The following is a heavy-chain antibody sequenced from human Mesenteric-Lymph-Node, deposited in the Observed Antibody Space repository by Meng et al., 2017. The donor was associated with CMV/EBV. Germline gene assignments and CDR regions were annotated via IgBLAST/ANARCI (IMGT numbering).Heavy chain of an antibody. CDR3: ARGSSYDILTGYFDY. V-gene: IGHV4-34*01. CDR1: GGSFSGYY. D-gene: IGHD3-9*01. Sequence: QVQLPQWVAGMCKPSETLSVTCAVYGGSFSGYYWNWIRQSPEKGLEWIGEINHSGSTTYNPSFTSRIIISVDTSTNQISLNMSSVTAADTAVYYCARGSSYDILTGYFDYWGQGALVTVSS. J-gene: IGHJ4*02. CDR2: INHSGST.